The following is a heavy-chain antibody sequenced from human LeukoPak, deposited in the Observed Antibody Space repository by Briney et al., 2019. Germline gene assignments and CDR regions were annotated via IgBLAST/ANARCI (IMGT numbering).Heavy chain of an antibody. CDR3: ATSMHGHCSGGSCYGAFDI. Sequence: KSSETLSLTCTVSGVSISNYYWSWIRQPPGKGLEWIGYIYYSGSTNYNPSLKSRVTISVDTSKNQFSLKLSSVTAADTAVYYCATSMHGHCSGGSCYGAFDIWGQGTMVTVSS. V-gene: IGHV4-59*01. CDR1: GVSISNYY. D-gene: IGHD2-15*01. J-gene: IGHJ3*02. CDR2: IYYSGST.